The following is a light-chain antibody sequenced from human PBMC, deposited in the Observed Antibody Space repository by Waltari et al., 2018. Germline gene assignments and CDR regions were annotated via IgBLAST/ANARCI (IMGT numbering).Light chain of an antibody. Sequence: DIKMTQSPSSLSASVADNVTITCRSSRDINIWLAWYQQKPEKAPKSLIFVASGLQSGVPSRFSGTGSGTDFTLTISNLQPEDFATYYCQQYNSYPVTFGQGTRVEI. CDR2: VAS. CDR1: RDINIW. CDR3: QQYNSYPVT. V-gene: IGKV1D-16*01. J-gene: IGKJ5*01.